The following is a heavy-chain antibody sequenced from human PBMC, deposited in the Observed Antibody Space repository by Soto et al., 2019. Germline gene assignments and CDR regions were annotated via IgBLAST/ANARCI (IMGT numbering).Heavy chain of an antibody. J-gene: IGHJ4*02. D-gene: IGHD3-22*01. V-gene: IGHV1-69*13. CDR3: ARGYYDSSGYYPPFAY. Sequence: SVKVSCKASGGTFSSYAISWVRQAPGQGLEWMGGIIPIFGTANYAQKFQGRVTITADESTSTAYMELSSLRSEDTAVYYCARGYYDSSGYYPPFAYWGQGTLVTVSS. CDR2: IIPIFGTA. CDR1: GGTFSSYA.